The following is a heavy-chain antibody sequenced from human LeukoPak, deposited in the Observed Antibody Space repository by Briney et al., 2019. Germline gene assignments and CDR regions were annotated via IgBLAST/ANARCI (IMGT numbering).Heavy chain of an antibody. D-gene: IGHD6-19*01. V-gene: IGHV3-30*02. CDR2: IRYDGSNK. CDR3: AKDLYSSGWFLGY. J-gene: IGHJ4*02. CDR1: GFTFSSYG. Sequence: PGGSLRLSCAASGFTFSSYGMHWVRQAPGKGLEWVAFIRYDGSNKYYADSVKGRFTISRDNSKNTLYLQMNSLRAEDTAVYYCAKDLYSSGWFLGYWGQGTLVTVSS.